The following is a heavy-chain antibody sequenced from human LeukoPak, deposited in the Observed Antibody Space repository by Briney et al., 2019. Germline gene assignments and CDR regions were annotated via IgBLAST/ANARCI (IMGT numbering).Heavy chain of an antibody. CDR3: ARGGELLWFGEFPNWFDP. V-gene: IGHV4-34*01. Sequence: SETLSLTCAVYGGSFSGYYWSWIRQPPGKGLEWIGETNHSGSTNYNPSLKSRVTISVDTSKNQFSLKLSSVTAADTAVYYCARGGELLWFGEFPNWFDPWGQGTLVTVSS. CDR1: GGSFSGYY. J-gene: IGHJ5*02. CDR2: TNHSGST. D-gene: IGHD3-10*01.